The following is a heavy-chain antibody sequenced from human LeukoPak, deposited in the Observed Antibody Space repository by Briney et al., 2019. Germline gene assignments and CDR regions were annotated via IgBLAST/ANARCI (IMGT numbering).Heavy chain of an antibody. CDR1: GGSISSGGYS. V-gene: IGHV4-30-2*01. D-gene: IGHD6-13*01. CDR3: ARLDSSSWPYFDY. Sequence: SQTLSLTCAVSGGSISSGGYSWSWIRQPPGKGLEWIGYIYHSGSTYYNPSLKSRVTISVDGSKNQFSLKLSSVTAADTAVYYCARLDSSSWPYFDYWGQGTLVTVSS. J-gene: IGHJ4*02. CDR2: IYHSGST.